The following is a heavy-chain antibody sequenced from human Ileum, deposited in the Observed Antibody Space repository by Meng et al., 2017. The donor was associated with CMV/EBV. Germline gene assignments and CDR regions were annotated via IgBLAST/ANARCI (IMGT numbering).Heavy chain of an antibody. D-gene: IGHD2-2*01. CDR1: GGSISNYY. V-gene: IGHV4-4*07. Sequence: QVQLQESCPGVVKPSQTLSLTCTVSGGSISNYYWNWIRQPAGKGLEWIGRIYSSGSTKYNPSLKSRVTMSVDTSQNQFSLKLNSVTAADTAVYYCARDREWGCTSSSCQTNWFDPWGQGTLVTVSS. J-gene: IGHJ5*02. CDR3: ARDREWGCTSSSCQTNWFDP. CDR2: IYSSGST.